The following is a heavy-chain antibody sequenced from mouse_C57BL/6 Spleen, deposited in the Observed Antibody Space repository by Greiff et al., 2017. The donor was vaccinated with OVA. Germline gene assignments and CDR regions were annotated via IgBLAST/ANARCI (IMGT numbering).Heavy chain of an antibody. CDR1: GYTFTSYW. J-gene: IGHJ4*01. CDR2: IYPGSGST. V-gene: IGHV1-55*01. D-gene: IGHD2-4*01. CDR3: ARGGLRPYYAMDY. Sequence: QVHVKQPGAELVKPGASVKMSCKASGYTFTSYWITWVKQRPGQGLEWIGDIYPGSGSTNYNEKFKSKATLTVDTSSSTAYMQLSSLTSEDSAVYYCARGGLRPYYAMDYWGQGTSVTVSS.